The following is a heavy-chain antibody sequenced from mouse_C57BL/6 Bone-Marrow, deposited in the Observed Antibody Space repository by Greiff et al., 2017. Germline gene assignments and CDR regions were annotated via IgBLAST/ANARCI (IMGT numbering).Heavy chain of an antibody. V-gene: IGHV14-4*01. Sequence: VQLKQSGAELVRPGASVKLSCTASGFNIKDDYMHWVKQRPEQGLEWIGWIDPENGDTEYASKFQGKATITADTSSNTAYLQLSSLTSEDTAVYYYTTHAMDYWGQGTSVTVSS. CDR1: GFNIKDDY. J-gene: IGHJ4*01. CDR3: TTHAMDY. CDR2: IDPENGDT.